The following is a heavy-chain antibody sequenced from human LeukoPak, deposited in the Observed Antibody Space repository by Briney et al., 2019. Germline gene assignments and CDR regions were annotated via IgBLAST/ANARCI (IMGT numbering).Heavy chain of an antibody. Sequence: SETLSLTCSISGVSISRSFYYWGWIRQPPGKRLEWIGNVYYSGGTYYNPSLKSRVSMSVDTSQNQFSLTLTSVTAADTAVYFCARRPNLPADDGDYWRFDVWGQGRGSPSLQ. CDR1: GVSISRSFYY. J-gene: IGHJ3*01. CDR2: VYYSGGT. D-gene: IGHD4-17*01. CDR3: ARRPNLPADDGDYWRFDV. V-gene: IGHV4-39*01.